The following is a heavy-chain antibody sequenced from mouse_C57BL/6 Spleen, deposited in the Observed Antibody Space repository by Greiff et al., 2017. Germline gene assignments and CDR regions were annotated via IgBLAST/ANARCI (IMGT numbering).Heavy chain of an antibody. CDR3: ARDSSGYHVAMDY. D-gene: IGHD3-2*02. CDR1: GYSITSGYY. J-gene: IGHJ4*01. CDR2: ISYDGSN. Sequence: VQLQQSGPGLVKPSQSLSLTCSVTGYSITSGYYWNWIRQFPGNKLEWMGYISYDGSNNYNPSLKNRISITRDTSKNQFFLKLNSVTTEDTATYYCARDSSGYHVAMDYWGQGTSVTVSS. V-gene: IGHV3-6*01.